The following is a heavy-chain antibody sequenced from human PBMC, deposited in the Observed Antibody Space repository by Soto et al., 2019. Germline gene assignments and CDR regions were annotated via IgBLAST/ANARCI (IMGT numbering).Heavy chain of an antibody. V-gene: IGHV5-10-1*01. CDR2: IDPSDSYT. J-gene: IGHJ6*02. Sequence: PGESLKISCKGSGYSFTSYWISWVRQMPGKGLEWMGRIDPSDSYTNYSPSFQGHVTISADKSISTAYLQWSSLKASDTAMYYCARHVGSGGYTFYYGMDVWGQGTTVTVSS. CDR3: ARHVGSGGYTFYYGMDV. CDR1: GYSFTSYW. D-gene: IGHD5-18*01.